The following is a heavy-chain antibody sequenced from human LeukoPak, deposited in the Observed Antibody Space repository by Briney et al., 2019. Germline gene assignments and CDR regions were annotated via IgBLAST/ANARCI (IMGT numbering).Heavy chain of an antibody. D-gene: IGHD3-10*01. CDR1: GFTFSSYS. V-gene: IGHV3-48*04. CDR3: ARDRGAGYGSGNYPSDY. Sequence: GGSLRLSCAASGFTFSSYSMNRVRQAPGKGLEWVSYISSSSSTIYYADSVKGRFTISRDNAKNSLYLQMNSLRAEDTAVYYCARDRGAGYGSGNYPSDYWGQGTLVTVSS. CDR2: ISSSSSTI. J-gene: IGHJ4*02.